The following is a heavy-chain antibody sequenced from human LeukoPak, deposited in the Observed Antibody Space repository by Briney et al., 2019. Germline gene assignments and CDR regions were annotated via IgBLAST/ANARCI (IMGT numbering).Heavy chain of an antibody. CDR2: ISSSSSYI. CDR3: ARDRDYYYYMDV. V-gene: IGHV3-21*01. J-gene: IGHJ6*03. Sequence: GGSLRLSCAASGFTFSSYAMGWVRQAPGKGLEWVSSISSSSSYIYYADSVKGRFTISRDNAKNSLYLQMNSLRAEDTAVYYCARDRDYYYYMDVWGKGTTVTVSS. CDR1: GFTFSSYA. D-gene: IGHD3-10*01.